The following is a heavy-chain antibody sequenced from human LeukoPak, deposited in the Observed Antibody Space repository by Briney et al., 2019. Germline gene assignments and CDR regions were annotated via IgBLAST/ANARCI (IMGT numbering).Heavy chain of an antibody. CDR1: GGTFNSYA. J-gene: IGHJ6*03. CDR2: IMPLFGTA. V-gene: IGHV1-69*05. CDR3: ASGSLGDGYGVGDYYQYMDV. D-gene: IGHD5-24*01. Sequence: SVKVSCKASGGTFNSYAISWVRQAPGQGLEWMGGIMPLFGTANYAQEFQGRITFTTDESASTAYMEVSSLRSEDTAVYYCASGSLGDGYGVGDYYQYMDVWGKGTTVTVSS.